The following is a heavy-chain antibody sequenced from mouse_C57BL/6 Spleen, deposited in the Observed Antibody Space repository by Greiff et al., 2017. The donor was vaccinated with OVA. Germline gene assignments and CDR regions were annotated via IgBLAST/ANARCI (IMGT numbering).Heavy chain of an antibody. CDR2: IDPSDSYT. V-gene: IGHV1-50*01. D-gene: IGHD1-1*01. Sequence: QVQLQQPGAELVKPGASVKLSCKASGYTFTSYWMQWVKQRPGQGLEWIGEIDPSDSYTNYNQKFKGKATLTVDTSSSTAYMQLSSLTSEDSAVYYCANSNYYGSSWAWFAYWGQGTLVTVSA. J-gene: IGHJ3*01. CDR3: ANSNYYGSSWAWFAY. CDR1: GYTFTSYW.